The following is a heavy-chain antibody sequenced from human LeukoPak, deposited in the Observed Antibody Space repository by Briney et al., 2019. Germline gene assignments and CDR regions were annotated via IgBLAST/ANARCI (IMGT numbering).Heavy chain of an antibody. CDR2: IIPIFGTA. CDR3: ARDLGLGYSPLYYYYYYGMDV. J-gene: IGHJ6*02. V-gene: IGHV1-69*13. D-gene: IGHD2-15*01. Sequence: GASVKVSCKASGGTFSSYAISWVRQAPGQGLEWMGGIIPIFGTANYAQKFQGRVTITADESTSTAYMELSSLRSEDTAVYYCARDLGLGYSPLYYYYYYGMDVWGQGTTVTVSS. CDR1: GGTFSSYA.